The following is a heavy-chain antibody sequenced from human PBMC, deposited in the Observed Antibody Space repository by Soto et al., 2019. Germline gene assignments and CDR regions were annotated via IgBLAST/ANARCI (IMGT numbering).Heavy chain of an antibody. CDR3: AKGTAGRYYYYMDV. Sequence: VQLLESGGGLVQPGGSLRLSCAASGFTFSSYAMSWVRQAPGKGLEWVSAISGSGGSTYYADSVKGRFTISRDNSKNTLYLQMNSLRAEDAAVYYCAKGTAGRYYYYMDVWGKGTTVTVSS. D-gene: IGHD6-19*01. CDR1: GFTFSSYA. CDR2: ISGSGGST. V-gene: IGHV3-23*01. J-gene: IGHJ6*03.